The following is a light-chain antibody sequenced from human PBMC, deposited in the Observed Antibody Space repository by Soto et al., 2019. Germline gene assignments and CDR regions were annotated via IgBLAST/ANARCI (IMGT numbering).Light chain of an antibody. Sequence: DIQMTQSPSSLSASVGDTVAITCRASQTITFYLNWYQQETGKPPKHLIYGANTLQGGVPSRFSAGGSGTDFTLTINKLQPEDFATYYCQQTYTPPFTFGQGTKLQIK. V-gene: IGKV1-39*01. CDR1: QTITFY. CDR2: GAN. J-gene: IGKJ2*01. CDR3: QQTYTPPFT.